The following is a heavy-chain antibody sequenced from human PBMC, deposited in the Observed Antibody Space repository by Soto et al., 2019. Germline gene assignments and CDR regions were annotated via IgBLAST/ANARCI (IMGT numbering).Heavy chain of an antibody. CDR2: IYYSGST. V-gene: IGHV4-39*01. CDR1: GGSISISSYY. D-gene: IGHD6-13*01. J-gene: IGHJ5*02. CDR3: ARLGIAAAAYNWFDP. Sequence: SETLSLTCTVSGGSISISSYYWGCIRQPPGKGLEWIGSIYYSGSTYYNPSLKSRVTISVDTSKNQFSLKLGSVTAADTAVYYCARLGIAAAAYNWFDPWGQGTLVTVSS.